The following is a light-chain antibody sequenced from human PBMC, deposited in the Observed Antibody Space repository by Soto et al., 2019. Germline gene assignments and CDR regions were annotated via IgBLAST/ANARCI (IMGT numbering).Light chain of an antibody. CDR1: QSVSSN. Sequence: EIVMTQSPATLSLSPGERATLSCRASQSVSSNLAWYQQKPGQAPRLLIYGASTRATGIPARFSGSGSGIEFTLTISGLQSEDFAVYYCQQYNNWPRTFGQGTKVEIK. CDR3: QQYNNWPRT. J-gene: IGKJ1*01. V-gene: IGKV3-15*01. CDR2: GAS.